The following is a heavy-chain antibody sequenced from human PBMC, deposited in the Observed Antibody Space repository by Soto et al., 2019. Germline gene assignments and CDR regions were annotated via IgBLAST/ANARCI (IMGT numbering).Heavy chain of an antibody. J-gene: IGHJ6*03. Sequence: EVQLVESGGGLVQPGRSLRLSCTASGFTFGDYAMSWFRQAPGKGLERVGFIRSKAYGGTTEYAASVKGRFTISRDDSKSIAYLQMNSLKTEDTAVYYCTRGGRVRGVIPRMKLWPNYYYMDVWGKGTTVTVSS. CDR2: IRSKAYGGTT. CDR3: TRGGRVRGVIPRMKLWPNYYYMDV. CDR1: GFTFGDYA. V-gene: IGHV3-49*03. D-gene: IGHD3-10*01.